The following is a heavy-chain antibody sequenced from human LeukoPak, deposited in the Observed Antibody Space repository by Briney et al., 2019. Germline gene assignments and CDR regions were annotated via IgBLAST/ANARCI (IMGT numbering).Heavy chain of an antibody. CDR2: ISSSSSYI. D-gene: IGHD4-17*01. CDR1: GFTFSIYN. CDR3: ARLTTTVTTPFDY. Sequence: GGSLRVSCAASGFTFSIYNMNWVRQAPGKGLEWVSSISSSSSYIYYADSVKGRFTISRDNAKNSLYLQMNSLRAEDTAVYYCARLTTTVTTPFDYWGQGTLVTVSS. V-gene: IGHV3-21*01. J-gene: IGHJ4*02.